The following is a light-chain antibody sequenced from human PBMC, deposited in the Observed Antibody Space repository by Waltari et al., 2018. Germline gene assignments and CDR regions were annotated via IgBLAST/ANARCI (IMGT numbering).Light chain of an antibody. V-gene: IGLV1-47*01. J-gene: IGLJ2*01. CDR1: RSDIGNNY. CDR2: RNT. Sequence: QSVLTQPPSASGTPGQKVTMSCSGGRSDIGNNYVYWYQQLPGTTPKLLIYRNTQRPAGGPDRISASKSGTSASLAISGLRSEDEAMYYCASWDDRLGGVLFGGGTKLTVL. CDR3: ASWDDRLGGVL.